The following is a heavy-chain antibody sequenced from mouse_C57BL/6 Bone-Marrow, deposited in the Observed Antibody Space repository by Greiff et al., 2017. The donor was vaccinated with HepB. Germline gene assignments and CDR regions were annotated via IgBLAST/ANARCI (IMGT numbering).Heavy chain of an antibody. D-gene: IGHD1-1*01. J-gene: IGHJ3*01. V-gene: IGHV5-4*01. CDR2: ISDGGSYT. CDR1: GFTFSSYA. Sequence: EVKLVESGGGLVKPGGSLKLSCAASGFTFSSYAMSWVRQTPEKRLEWVATISDGGSYTYYPDNVKGRFTISRDNAKNNLYLQMSHLTSEDTAMYYCAREDYSSSFAYWGQGTLVTVSA. CDR3: AREDYSSSFAY.